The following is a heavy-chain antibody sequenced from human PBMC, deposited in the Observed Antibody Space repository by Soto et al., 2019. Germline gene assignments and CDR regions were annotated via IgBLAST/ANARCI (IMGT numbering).Heavy chain of an antibody. CDR2: IYWDDDK. J-gene: IGHJ3*02. CDR1: GFSLSTSGVG. D-gene: IGHD3-10*01. V-gene: IGHV2-5*02. CDR3: AHVVLLWFGESDAFDI. Sequence: QITLKESGPTLVKPTQTLTLTCTFSGFSLSTSGVGVGWIRQPPGKALEWLALIYWDDDKRYSPSLKSRLTITKYTSKNQVFLTMTNMDPVDTATYYWAHVVLLWFGESDAFDIGGQGTMVTVSS.